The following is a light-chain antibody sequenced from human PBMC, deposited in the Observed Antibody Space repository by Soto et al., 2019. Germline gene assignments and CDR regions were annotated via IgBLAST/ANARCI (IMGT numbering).Light chain of an antibody. J-gene: IGKJ5*01. CDR1: QSVDNF. Sequence: EIVMTQSPATLSSSPGERFTLSCRASQSVDNFLAWYQQKAGQPPRLLIYDASNRASGIPARFSGSGSGTDFTLTISSLEPEDLAIYYCQQRKKWPPITFGQGTRLEIK. CDR3: QQRKKWPPIT. CDR2: DAS. V-gene: IGKV3-11*01.